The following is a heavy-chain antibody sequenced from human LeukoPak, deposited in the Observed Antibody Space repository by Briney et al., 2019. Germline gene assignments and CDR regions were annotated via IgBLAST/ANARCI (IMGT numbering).Heavy chain of an antibody. CDR2: INPNSGGT. D-gene: IGHD2-2*01. J-gene: IGHJ4*02. Sequence: ASVKVSCKASGYTFTGYYMHWVRQAPGQGLEWMGRINPNSGGTNYAQKFQGRVTMTRDTSISTAYMELSRLRSDDTAVYYCSRDLRYCSSTSCYRDDWGQGTLVTVSS. CDR1: GYTFTGYY. CDR3: SRDLRYCSSTSCYRDD. V-gene: IGHV1-2*06.